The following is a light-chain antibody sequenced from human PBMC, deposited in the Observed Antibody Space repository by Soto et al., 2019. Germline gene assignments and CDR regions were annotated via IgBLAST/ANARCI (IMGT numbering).Light chain of an antibody. CDR3: SSSTSSSTVV. Sequence: QSALTQPASVSGSPGQSITISCTGTSSDVGGYNYVSWYQQHPGRAPKLMIYEVSNRPSGVSNRFSGSKSGNTASLTISGLQDEDAADYYCSSSTSSSTVVFGGGTKLTVL. J-gene: IGLJ2*01. V-gene: IGLV2-14*01. CDR2: EVS. CDR1: SSDVGGYNY.